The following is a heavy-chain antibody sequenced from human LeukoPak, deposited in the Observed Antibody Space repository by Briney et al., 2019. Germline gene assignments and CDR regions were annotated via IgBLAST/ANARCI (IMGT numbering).Heavy chain of an antibody. J-gene: IGHJ4*02. CDR2: IYYSGST. Sequence: SETLSLTCAVYGGSFSGYYWSWIRQPPGKGLEWIGSIYYSGSTYYNPSLKSRVTISVDTSKNQFSLKLSSVTAADTAVYYCARVTRVIGDHYFDYWGQGTLVTVSS. V-gene: IGHV4-34*01. CDR3: ARVTRVIGDHYFDY. D-gene: IGHD3-16*02. CDR1: GGSFSGYY.